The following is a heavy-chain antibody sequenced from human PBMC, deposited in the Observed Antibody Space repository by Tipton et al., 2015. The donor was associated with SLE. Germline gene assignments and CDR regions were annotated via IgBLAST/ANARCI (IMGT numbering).Heavy chain of an antibody. CDR3: AKVLGLDDFWPYYFDY. D-gene: IGHD3-3*01. J-gene: IGHJ4*02. CDR1: GFTFSSYG. Sequence: SLRLSCAASGFTFSSYGMHWVRQAPGKGLEWVAFIRYDGSNKYYADSVKGRFTISRDNSKNTLYLQMNSLRAEDTAVHYCAKVLGLDDFWPYYFDYWGQGTLVTVSS. CDR2: IRYDGSNK. V-gene: IGHV3-30*02.